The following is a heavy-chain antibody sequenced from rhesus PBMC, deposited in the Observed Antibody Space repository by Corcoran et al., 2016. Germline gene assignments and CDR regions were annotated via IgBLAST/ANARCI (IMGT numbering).Heavy chain of an antibody. CDR1: GGSIRSTY. CDR2: ISGSGGST. V-gene: IGHV4-173*01. Sequence: QLQLQESGPGLVKPSETLSLTCAVSGGSIRSTYWTWIRQPPGKGLEWSGRISGSGGSTDYNPSLKSRVTSSTDTSKNQFSLKLSSVTAADTAVYYCARDWGSWSYAFDFWGQGLRVTVSS. J-gene: IGHJ3*01. CDR3: ARDWGSWSYAFDF. D-gene: IGHD6-13*01.